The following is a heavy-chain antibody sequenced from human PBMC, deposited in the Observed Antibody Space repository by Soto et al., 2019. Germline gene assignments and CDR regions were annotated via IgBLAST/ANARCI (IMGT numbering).Heavy chain of an antibody. CDR3: AKVGAVAAPYYYYGMDV. CDR1: GFTFSSYG. J-gene: IGHJ6*02. D-gene: IGHD6-19*01. V-gene: IGHV3-30*18. CDR2: ISYDGSNK. Sequence: GGSLRLSCAASGFTFSSYGMHWVRQAPGKGLEWVAVISYDGSNKYYADSVKGRFTISRDNSKNTLYLQMNSLRAEDTVVYYCAKVGAVAAPYYYYGMDVWGQGTTVTVSS.